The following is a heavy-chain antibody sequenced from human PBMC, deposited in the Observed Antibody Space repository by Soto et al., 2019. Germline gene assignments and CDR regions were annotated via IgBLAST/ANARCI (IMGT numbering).Heavy chain of an antibody. J-gene: IGHJ4*01. V-gene: IGHV3-23*01. CDR2: ISAGDGDT. D-gene: IGHD3-10*01. CDR3: AKDVTTGRGVMDYFDF. CDR1: GFTLSGYA. Sequence: EVQLLESGGGLVQPGDSLRLSCAASGFTLSGYAMSWVRQAPGKGLEWVSAISAGDGDTYYADSVKGRFTISRDTSKNTLFLQMSSRRADDTAIYYCAKDVTTGRGVMDYFDFWGHGTVVTVSS.